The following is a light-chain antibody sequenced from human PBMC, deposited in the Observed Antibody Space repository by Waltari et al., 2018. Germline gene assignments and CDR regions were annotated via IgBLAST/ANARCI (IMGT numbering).Light chain of an antibody. CDR3: MQSIQLPWT. J-gene: IGKJ1*01. V-gene: IGKV2D-29*01. CDR1: QSLLHTDEEFY. Sequence: DIVMTQTPLSLSVTPGQPASISCKSSQSLLHTDEEFYIHWYLQKPGQPPQLLIHGVSDRFSGVSDRFSGSGSGTHFTLKISRVEAEDVGVYYCMQSIQLPWTFGQGTKVEVK. CDR2: GVS.